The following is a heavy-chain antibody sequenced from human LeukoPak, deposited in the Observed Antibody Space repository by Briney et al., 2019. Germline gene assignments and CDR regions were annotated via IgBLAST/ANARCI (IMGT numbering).Heavy chain of an antibody. D-gene: IGHD5-12*01. J-gene: IGHJ4*02. V-gene: IGHV1-18*01. CDR3: ARGAYSDYHLSVWDY. Sequence: GASVKVSCKASGYTFTSYGISWVRQAPGQGLEWMGWISAYNGNTNYAQKLQGRVTMTTDTSTSTAYMEVRSLTSDDTAVYYCARGAYSDYHLSVWDYWGQGTLVTVSS. CDR2: ISAYNGNT. CDR1: GYTFTSYG.